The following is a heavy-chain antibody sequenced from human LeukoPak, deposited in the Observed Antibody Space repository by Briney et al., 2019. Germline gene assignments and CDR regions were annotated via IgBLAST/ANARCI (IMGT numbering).Heavy chain of an antibody. CDR2: ISWNSVNI. J-gene: IGHJ4*02. V-gene: IGHV3-9*01. D-gene: IGHD6-6*01. CDR1: GFTFDDYA. Sequence: GGSLRLSCAASGFTFDDYAMHWVRQAPGKGLEWVSGISWNSVNIGHEDSVKGRFTISRDNAKNTLYLQVNNLRAEDTAVYYCARGPNSNWSGLDFWGQGTLLTVSS. CDR3: ARGPNSNWSGLDF.